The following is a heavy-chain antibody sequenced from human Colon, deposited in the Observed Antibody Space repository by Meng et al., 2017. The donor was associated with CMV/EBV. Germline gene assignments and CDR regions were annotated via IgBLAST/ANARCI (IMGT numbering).Heavy chain of an antibody. D-gene: IGHD1-1*01. CDR1: GFSFRNDV. CDR3: ATALAYNSNWHGYFDL. Sequence: GFSFRNDVMTWVRQAPGRGLEWVSSMSASGGGSYYADSVKGRFYISRDNSKNTLSLQLKNLRVEDAAIYYCATALAYNSNWHGYFDLWGQGTLVTVSS. V-gene: IGHV3-23*01. J-gene: IGHJ4*02. CDR2: MSASGGGS.